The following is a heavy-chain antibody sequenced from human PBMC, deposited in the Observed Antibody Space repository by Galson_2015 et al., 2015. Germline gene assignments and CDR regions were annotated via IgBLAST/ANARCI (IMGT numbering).Heavy chain of an antibody. CDR1: GFSLNNARMG. CDR3: ARTTYGDYLYYFDY. Sequence: PALVKPTQTLTLTCTVSGFSLNNARMGVSWIRQPPGKALEWLAHIFSNDEKSYSTSLKSRLTISKDTSKSQVVLTMTNMDPVDTATYYCARTTYGDYLYYFDYWGQGTLVTVSS. CDR2: IFSNDEK. V-gene: IGHV2-26*01. D-gene: IGHD4-17*01. J-gene: IGHJ4*02.